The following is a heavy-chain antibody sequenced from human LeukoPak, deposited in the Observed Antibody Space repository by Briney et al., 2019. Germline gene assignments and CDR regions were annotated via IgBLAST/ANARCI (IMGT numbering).Heavy chain of an antibody. J-gene: IGHJ4*02. Sequence: GGSLRLSCAASGFTFSSYAMSWVRQAPGKGLEWVSAISGSGGSTYYADSVKGRFTISRDNSKNTLYLQMNSLRAEDTAVYYCAKDVRAYCGGDCYFDYWGRGTLVTVSS. CDR1: GFTFSSYA. D-gene: IGHD2-21*02. CDR3: AKDVRAYCGGDCYFDY. V-gene: IGHV3-23*01. CDR2: ISGSGGST.